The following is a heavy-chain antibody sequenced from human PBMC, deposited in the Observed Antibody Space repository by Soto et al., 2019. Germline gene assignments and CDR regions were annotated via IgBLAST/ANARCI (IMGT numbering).Heavy chain of an antibody. CDR3: AREGQLELRAYYYYGMDV. D-gene: IGHD1-1*01. V-gene: IGHV1-8*01. Sequence: ASVKVSCKASGYTFTSYDINWVRQATGQGLEWMGWMNPNSGNTGYAQKFQGRVTMTRNTSISTAYMELSSLRSEDTAVYYCAREGQLELRAYYYYGMDVWGQGTTVPVS. CDR1: GYTFTSYD. CDR2: MNPNSGNT. J-gene: IGHJ6*02.